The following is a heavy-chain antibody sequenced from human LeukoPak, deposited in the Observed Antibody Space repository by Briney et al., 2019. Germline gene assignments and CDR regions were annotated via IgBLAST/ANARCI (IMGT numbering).Heavy chain of an antibody. V-gene: IGHV3-30-3*01. Sequence: PGGSLRLSCVASEFTFSSYSMHWVRQAPGKGLEWVAVISYDGTNKFYADSVKGRFTISRDNSKNTLFVQMKSLRAEDTAEYYCAKDFSSSWTTRLDYWGQGTLVTVSS. CDR1: EFTFSSYS. D-gene: IGHD6-13*01. CDR2: ISYDGTNK. J-gene: IGHJ4*02. CDR3: AKDFSSSWTTRLDY.